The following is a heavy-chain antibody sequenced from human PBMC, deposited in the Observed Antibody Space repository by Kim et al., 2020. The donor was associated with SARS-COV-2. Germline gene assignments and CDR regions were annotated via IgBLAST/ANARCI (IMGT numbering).Heavy chain of an antibody. CDR3: ARGTFSGSYANDAFDI. V-gene: IGHV3-13*01. CDR2: IGTAGDT. J-gene: IGHJ3*02. Sequence: GGSLRLSCAASGFTFSSYDMHWVRQATGKGLEWVSAIGTAGDTYYPGSVKGRFTISRENAKNSLYLQMNSLRAGDTAVYYCARGTFSGSYANDAFDIWGQGTMVTVSS. D-gene: IGHD1-26*01. CDR1: GFTFSSYD.